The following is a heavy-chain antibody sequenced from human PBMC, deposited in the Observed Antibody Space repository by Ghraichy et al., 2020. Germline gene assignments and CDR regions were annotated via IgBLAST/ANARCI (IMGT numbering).Heavy chain of an antibody. CDR2: IWYDGSNK. CDR3: ARERVVVVPAAILGLSMDV. J-gene: IGHJ6*02. D-gene: IGHD2-2*02. CDR1: GFTFSSYG. V-gene: IGHV3-33*01. Sequence: GGSLRLSCAASGFTFSSYGMHWVRQAPGKGLEWVAVIWYDGSNKYYADSVKGRFTISRDNSKNTLYLQMNSLRAEDTAVYYCARERVVVVPAAILGLSMDVWGQGTTVTVSS.